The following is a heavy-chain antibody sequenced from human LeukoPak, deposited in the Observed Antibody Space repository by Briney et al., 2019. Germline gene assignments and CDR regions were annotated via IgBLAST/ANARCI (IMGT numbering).Heavy chain of an antibody. V-gene: IGHV4-61*10. CDR2: IYSSLST. CDR1: GDSVSGRRYY. D-gene: IGHD6-6*01. Sequence: SSETLSLTCTVSGDSVSGRRYYWNWLRQPAGKGLEWIGRIYSSLSTNYNPSLKSRASISADTSKNEVSLRLTSVTAADTAVYYCARDHASSPFDHWGQGALVIVSS. J-gene: IGHJ4*02. CDR3: ARDHASSPFDH.